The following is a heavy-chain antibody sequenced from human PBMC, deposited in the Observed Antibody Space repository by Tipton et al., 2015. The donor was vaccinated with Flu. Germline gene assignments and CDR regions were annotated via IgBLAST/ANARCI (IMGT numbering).Heavy chain of an antibody. J-gene: IGHJ2*01. CDR3: ARPLTTGYPTNRFWYFDL. CDR2: IYPGDSDT. CDR1: GYSFTSYW. D-gene: IGHD4-17*01. V-gene: IGHV5-51*03. Sequence: VQLVQSGAEVKKPGESLQISCKGSGYSFTSYWIGWVRQMPGKGLKWMGIIYPGDSDTRYSPSFQGQVTISADQSISTAYLQWSSLKASDTAMYYCARPLTTGYPTNRFWYFDLWGRGTLVTVSS.